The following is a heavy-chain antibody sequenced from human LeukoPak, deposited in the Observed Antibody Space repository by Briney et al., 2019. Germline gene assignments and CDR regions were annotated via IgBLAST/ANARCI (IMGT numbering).Heavy chain of an antibody. D-gene: IGHD3-9*01. Sequence: SETLSLTCTVSGGSISYYYWSWIRQPPGKGLEWIGYIYYSGSANYNPSLKSRVTISVDTSKNQFSLKLSSVTAADTAVYYCARSRGTYYDILTGPYGMDVWGQGTTVTVSS. J-gene: IGHJ6*02. CDR3: ARSRGTYYDILTGPYGMDV. CDR2: IYYSGSA. V-gene: IGHV4-59*01. CDR1: GGSISYYY.